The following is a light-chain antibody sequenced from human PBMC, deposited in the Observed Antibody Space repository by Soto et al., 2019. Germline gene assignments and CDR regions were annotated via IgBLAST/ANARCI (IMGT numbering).Light chain of an antibody. CDR3: GTWDSRLSAGI. CDR1: SSDVGGSNY. J-gene: IGLJ1*01. Sequence: QSALTQPRSVSGSPGQSVTISCTGVSSDVGGSNYVSWYQQHPGKAPKVMIYDVSKRPSGVPDRFSGSKSGKTASLTISGLQAEDEADYYCGTWDSRLSAGIFGTGTKLTVL. CDR2: DVS. V-gene: IGLV2-11*01.